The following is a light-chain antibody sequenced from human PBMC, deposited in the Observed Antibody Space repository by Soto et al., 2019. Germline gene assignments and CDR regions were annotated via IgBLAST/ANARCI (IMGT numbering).Light chain of an antibody. J-gene: IGKJ5*01. CDR2: DAS. CDR1: QSVSSY. Sequence: EIVLTQSPATLSLSPGERATISCRASQSVSSYLAWYQQKPGQAPRLLIYDASNRATGIPARFSGSGSGTDFTLTISSLEPEDFAVYYCQQRSNFITFGQGTRLEIK. CDR3: QQRSNFIT. V-gene: IGKV3-11*01.